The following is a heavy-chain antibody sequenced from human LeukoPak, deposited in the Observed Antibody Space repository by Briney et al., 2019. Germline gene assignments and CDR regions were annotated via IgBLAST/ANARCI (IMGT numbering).Heavy chain of an antibody. CDR1: GYTFTSYA. J-gene: IGHJ5*01. V-gene: IGHV7-4-1*02. D-gene: IGHD3-16*02. CDR2: INTNTGNP. CDR3: ARAYQPLGGLSFPDS. Sequence: ASVKVSCKASGYTFTSYAMNWVRQTPGQGLEWMGWINTNTGNPAYAQAFTGRFVFSLDTSVSTAYLQISSLKAEDTAVDYCARAYQPLGGLSFPDSWGQGTLVTVSS.